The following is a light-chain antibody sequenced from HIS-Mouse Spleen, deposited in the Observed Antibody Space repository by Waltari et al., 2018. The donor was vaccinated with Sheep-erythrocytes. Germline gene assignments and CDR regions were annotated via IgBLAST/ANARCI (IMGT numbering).Light chain of an antibody. CDR3: QQRSNWYT. J-gene: IGKJ2*01. Sequence: DMVLTQSPATPSWYPEERATLSCRASQSVSSYLAWYQQKPGQAPRLLIYDASNRATGIPARFSGSGSGTDFTLTISSLEPEDFAVYYCQQRSNWYTFGQGTKLEIK. CDR2: DAS. CDR1: QSVSSY. V-gene: IGKV3-11*01.